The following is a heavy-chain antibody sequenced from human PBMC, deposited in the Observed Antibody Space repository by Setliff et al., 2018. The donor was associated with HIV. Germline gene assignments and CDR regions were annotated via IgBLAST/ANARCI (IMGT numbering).Heavy chain of an antibody. CDR2: FSVPGTT. Sequence: PSETLSLTCTVSGGSITSADYYWTWIRQPAGKGLEWIGRFSVPGTTNYGPSFKSRLTIWVDMSKNQFSLKLTSVTAADTAVYYCARRKGGYGLDVWGQGTTVTV. CDR3: ARRKGGYGLDV. J-gene: IGHJ6*02. D-gene: IGHD3-16*01. V-gene: IGHV4-61*02. CDR1: GGSITSADYY.